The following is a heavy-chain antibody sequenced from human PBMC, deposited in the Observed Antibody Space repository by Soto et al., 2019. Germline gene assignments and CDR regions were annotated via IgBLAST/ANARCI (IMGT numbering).Heavy chain of an antibody. CDR3: SHRTNLPARCWFDP. CDR2: IYGNDDK. V-gene: IGHV2-5*01. CDR1: GFSLSTSGVA. J-gene: IGHJ5*02. D-gene: IGHD6-6*01. Sequence: QITLRESGPTLVKPTQTLTLTCTFSGFSLSTSGVAVVWIRQPPGKALEGLAVIYGNDDKHYSPSLKSRLTSTTHTSNTHVILTITNMHSVTTATYYCSHRTNLPARCWFDPWGQGTLVTVSS.